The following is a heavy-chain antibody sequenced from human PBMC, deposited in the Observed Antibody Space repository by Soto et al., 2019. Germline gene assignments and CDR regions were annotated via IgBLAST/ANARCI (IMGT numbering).Heavy chain of an antibody. CDR3: AHRRSVAAIHFDS. Sequence: QITLKESGPSLVKPTQTLTLTCTVSGLSLTTSGVSVGWIRQPPGKALEWLALIYWDDDKRYSPSLKSRVTTSKDTSKNQVVLTMTNMDPVDTGTYYCAHRRSVAAIHFDSWGQGTLVTVSS. D-gene: IGHD1-26*01. CDR2: IYWDDDK. V-gene: IGHV2-5*02. CDR1: GLSLTTSGVS. J-gene: IGHJ4*02.